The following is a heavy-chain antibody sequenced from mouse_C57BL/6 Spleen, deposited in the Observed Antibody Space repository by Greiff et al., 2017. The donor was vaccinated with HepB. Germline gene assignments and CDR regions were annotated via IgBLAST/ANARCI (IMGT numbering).Heavy chain of an antibody. CDR2: IDPETGGT. D-gene: IGHD1-1*02. CDR1: GYTFTDYE. V-gene: IGHV1-15*01. J-gene: IGHJ3*01. Sequence: VQLQQSGAELVRPGASVTLSCKASGYTFTDYEMHWVKQTPVLGLEWIGAIDPETGGTAYNQKFKGKAILTADKSSSTAYMELRSLTSEDSAVYYCTRYGDSWFAYWGQGTLVTVSA. CDR3: TRYGDSWFAY.